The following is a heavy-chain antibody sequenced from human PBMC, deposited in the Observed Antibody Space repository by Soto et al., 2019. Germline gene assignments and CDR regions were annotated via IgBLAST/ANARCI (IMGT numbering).Heavy chain of an antibody. Sequence: EVQLLESGGGLVQPGGSLRLSCAASGFTFSSYAMSWVRQAPGKGLEWVSAISGSGGSTYYADSVKGRFTISRDNSKSTLYLQMNGLRAEDTAVYYCAKQMEMATIREALRYFDYWGQGTLVTVSS. CDR3: AKQMEMATIREALRYFDY. CDR2: ISGSGGST. V-gene: IGHV3-23*01. CDR1: GFTFSSYA. D-gene: IGHD5-12*01. J-gene: IGHJ4*02.